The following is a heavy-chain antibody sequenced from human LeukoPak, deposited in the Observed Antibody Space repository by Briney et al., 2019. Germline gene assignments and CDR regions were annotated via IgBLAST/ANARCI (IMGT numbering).Heavy chain of an antibody. D-gene: IGHD3-10*01. Sequence: PGGSLRLSCAASGFTFSTYSMNWVRQAPGKGLEWVSFISSGSSNIYYADSVKGRFTISRDNAKNSLYLQMNSLRDEDTAVYCCAREVYGRFDYWGQGTLVTVSS. V-gene: IGHV3-48*02. CDR3: AREVYGRFDY. J-gene: IGHJ4*02. CDR1: GFTFSTYS. CDR2: ISSGSSNI.